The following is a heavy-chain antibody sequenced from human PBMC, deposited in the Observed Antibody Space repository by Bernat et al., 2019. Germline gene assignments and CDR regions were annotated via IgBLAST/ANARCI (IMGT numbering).Heavy chain of an antibody. CDR2: ISHDGST. CDR3: AKDGAARPWPRFDY. D-gene: IGHD6-6*01. V-gene: IGHV3-23*01. J-gene: IGHJ4*02. CDR1: GFIFSSNA. Sequence: EVQLLESGGGLVQPVGSLRLSCAASGFIFSSNAMSWVRQAPEKGLEWVSTISHDGSTYYADSVKGRFTISKDNSKNTLYLQMDSLRAEDTAVYYCAKDGAARPWPRFDYWGEGTLITVSS.